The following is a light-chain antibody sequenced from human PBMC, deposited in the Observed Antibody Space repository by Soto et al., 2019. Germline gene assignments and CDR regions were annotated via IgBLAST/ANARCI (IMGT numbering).Light chain of an antibody. J-gene: IGKJ2*01. CDR2: GAS. V-gene: IGKV3-15*01. Sequence: IGMTQSPATLSVSPGERATLSCRASQSVSSNVAWYQQIPGQTPRLLIYGASTRATGIPVRFSGSGSGTEFTLTISSLQSEDFAVYYCHQYDDGPYTFGQGTKVDIK. CDR3: HQYDDGPYT. CDR1: QSVSSN.